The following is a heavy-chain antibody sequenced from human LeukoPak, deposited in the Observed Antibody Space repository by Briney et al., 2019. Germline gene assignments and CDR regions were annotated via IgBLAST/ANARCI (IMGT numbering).Heavy chain of an antibody. V-gene: IGHV3-72*01. CDR2: TRNKNNRYTT. Sequence: PGGSLRLSCAASGFTISDHFMDWVRQAPGKGLEWVGRTRNKNNRYTTDYAASVKGRFTISRDDSKNSLSPQMNSLITEDSAVYYCARSYCSRTVCNNGMDVWGQGTTVTVSS. D-gene: IGHD2-2*01. J-gene: IGHJ6*02. CDR3: ARSYCSRTVCNNGMDV. CDR1: GFTISDHF.